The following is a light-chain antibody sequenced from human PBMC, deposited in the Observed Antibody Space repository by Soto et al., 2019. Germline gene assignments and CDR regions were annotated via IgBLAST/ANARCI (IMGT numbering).Light chain of an antibody. CDR2: DVS. CDR1: SSDVGGYNY. V-gene: IGLV2-14*01. CDR3: SSYTSGSTLGV. J-gene: IGLJ1*01. Sequence: CVLTQPASGFGSPGQSITSCCTGTSSDVGGYNYVSWYQQHPGKAPKLMIYDVSNRPSGVSNRFSGSKSGNTASLTISGLQAEDEADYYCSSYTSGSTLGVFGTGTKVTVL.